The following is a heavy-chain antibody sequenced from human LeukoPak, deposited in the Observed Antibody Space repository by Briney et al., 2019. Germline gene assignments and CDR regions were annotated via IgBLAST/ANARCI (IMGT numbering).Heavy chain of an antibody. J-gene: IGHJ3*02. CDR1: GYTFTGYN. V-gene: IGHV1-2*06. CDR3: ASPFQSASDAFDI. CDR2: INLNSGDT. D-gene: IGHD3-16*01. Sequence: ASVKVSCKASGYTFTGYNVHWVRQALGQGLEWMGRINLNSGDTDFAQNFQDRVTLTRATSVTTAFMELSSLRFDDTALYYCASPFQSASDAFDIWGQGTMVTVSS.